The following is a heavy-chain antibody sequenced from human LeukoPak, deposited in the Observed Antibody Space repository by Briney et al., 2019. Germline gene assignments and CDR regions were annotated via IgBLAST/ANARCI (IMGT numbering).Heavy chain of an antibody. CDR3: ARASQIYYYHYYMDV. V-gene: IGHV3-7*01. J-gene: IGHJ6*03. CDR2: INQDGSEI. Sequence: GGSLRLSCAASGFTFSNYWMSWVRQAPGKGLEWLANINQDGSEIYYVDSVKGRFTISRDNGKNSLYLQINSLRADDTAVYYCARASQIYYYHYYMDVWGKGTTVTVSS. CDR1: GFTFSNYW.